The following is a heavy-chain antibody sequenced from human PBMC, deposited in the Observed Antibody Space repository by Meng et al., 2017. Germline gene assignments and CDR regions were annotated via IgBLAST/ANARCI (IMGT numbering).Heavy chain of an antibody. V-gene: IGHV3-48*03. CDR2: ISSSGSTI. J-gene: IGHJ6*02. D-gene: IGHD6-19*01. CDR1: GFTFSSYE. CDR3: ARDRPLYSSGWTDYYYYGMDV. Sequence: LTGAASGFTFSSYEMNWVRQAPGKGLEWVSYISSSGSTIYYADSVKGRFTISRDNAKNSLYLQMNSLRAEDTAVYYCARDRPLYSSGWTDYYYYGMDVWGQGTTVTVSS.